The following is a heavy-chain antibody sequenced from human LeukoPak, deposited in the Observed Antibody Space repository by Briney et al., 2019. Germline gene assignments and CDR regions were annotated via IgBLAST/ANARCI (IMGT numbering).Heavy chain of an antibody. Sequence: SETLSLTCTVSGGSISSYYWSWIRQPPGKGLEWIGYIYYSGSTNYNPSLKSRVTISVDTSKNQFSLKLSSVTAADTAVYYCARGYDDYANYYYYYGMDVWGQGTTVTVSS. CDR3: ARGYDDYANYYYYYGMDV. V-gene: IGHV4-59*01. CDR2: IYYSGST. CDR1: GGSISSYY. J-gene: IGHJ6*02. D-gene: IGHD4-17*01.